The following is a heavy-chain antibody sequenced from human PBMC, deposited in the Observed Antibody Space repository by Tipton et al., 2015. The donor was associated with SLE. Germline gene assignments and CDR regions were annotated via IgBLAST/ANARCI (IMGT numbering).Heavy chain of an antibody. CDR1: GGSISSSSYY. Sequence: TLSLTCTVSGGSISSSSYYWGWIRQPPGKGLVWIGSIYHSGSTYYNPSLKSRVTISVDTSKNQFSLKLSSVTAADTAVYYCAREGSLAFDYWGQGTLVTVSS. CDR3: AREGSLAFDY. V-gene: IGHV4-39*07. J-gene: IGHJ4*02. CDR2: IYHSGST. D-gene: IGHD1-26*01.